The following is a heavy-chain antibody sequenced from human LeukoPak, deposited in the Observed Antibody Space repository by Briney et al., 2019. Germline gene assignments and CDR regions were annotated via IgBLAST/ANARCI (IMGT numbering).Heavy chain of an antibody. CDR2: ISYDGSNK. Sequence: GGSLRLSCAASGFTFSSYAMHWVRQAPGKGLEWVAVISYDGSNKYYADSVKGRFTISRDNAKNSLYLQMNSLRAEDTAVYYCARDPVLLWFGDRTALFDPWGQGTLVTVSS. D-gene: IGHD3-10*01. CDR1: GFTFSSYA. V-gene: IGHV3-30-3*01. CDR3: ARDPVLLWFGDRTALFDP. J-gene: IGHJ5*02.